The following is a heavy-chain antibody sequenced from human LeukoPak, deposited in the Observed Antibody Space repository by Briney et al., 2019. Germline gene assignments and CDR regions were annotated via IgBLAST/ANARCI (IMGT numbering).Heavy chain of an antibody. J-gene: IGHJ4*02. V-gene: IGHV3-48*03. D-gene: IGHD2-21*01. CDR1: GFTFSSYE. CDR3: ARDPVWSPVSGVFDS. Sequence: GGSLRLSCAASGFTFSSYEMNWVRQAPGKGLEWVSYISSSGSTIYYGDSVKGRFTISRDNAKNSLYLQMNSLRAEDTAVYYCARDPVWSPVSGVFDSWGQGTLVTVSS. CDR2: ISSSGSTI.